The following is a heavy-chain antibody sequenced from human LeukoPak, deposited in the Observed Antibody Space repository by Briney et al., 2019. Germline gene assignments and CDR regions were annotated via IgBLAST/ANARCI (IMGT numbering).Heavy chain of an antibody. V-gene: IGHV4-34*01. CDR2: ISRSGST. D-gene: IGHD3-3*01. J-gene: IGHJ6*03. CDR1: GGSFSHYY. Sequence: SETLSLTCAVYGGSFSHYYWSWIRQLPEKGLEWVGNISRSGSTNYNPSLKSRVTMSVDTSKNQFSLKLSSVTAADTAVYYCAREAGVAYYYYMDVWGKGTTVTVSS. CDR3: AREAGVAYYYYMDV.